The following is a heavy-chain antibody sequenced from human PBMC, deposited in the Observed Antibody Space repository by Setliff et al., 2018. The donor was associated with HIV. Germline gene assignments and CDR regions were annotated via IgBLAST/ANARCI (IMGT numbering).Heavy chain of an antibody. CDR3: ARDFTYDYDSSGPG. V-gene: IGHV1-2*02. D-gene: IGHD3-22*01. Sequence: ASVKVSCKASGYTFTRYFMHCVRQAPGQGLEWLGMINPNTGGTDYAQKFQGRVTMTGDTSISTAYMELSRLRSDDTAVYYCARDFTYDYDSSGPGWGQGTLVTVSS. CDR2: INPNTGGT. J-gene: IGHJ4*02. CDR1: GYTFTRYF.